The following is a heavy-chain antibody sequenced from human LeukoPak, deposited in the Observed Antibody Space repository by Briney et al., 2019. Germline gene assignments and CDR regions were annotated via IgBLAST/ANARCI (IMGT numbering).Heavy chain of an antibody. J-gene: IGHJ5*02. V-gene: IGHV1-24*01. CDR1: GYTLTELS. CDR2: FDPEDGET. Sequence: ASVKVSCKVSGYTLTELSMHWVRQAPGKGLEWMGGFDPEDGETIYAQKLQGRVTMTTDTSTSTAYMELRSLRSDDTAVYYCARGGGIAVAGEMGWFDPWGQGTLVTVSS. D-gene: IGHD6-19*01. CDR3: ARGGGIAVAGEMGWFDP.